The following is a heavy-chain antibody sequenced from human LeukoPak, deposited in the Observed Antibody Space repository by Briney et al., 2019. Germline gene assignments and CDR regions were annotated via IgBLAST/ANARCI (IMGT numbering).Heavy chain of an antibody. V-gene: IGHV3-7*01. CDR3: ANGGTYSSGP. J-gene: IGHJ5*02. CDR1: GFTFSNSW. D-gene: IGHD3-22*01. Sequence: HPGGSLRLSCAASGFTFSNSWMSWVRQAPGKGLEWVATIKPDGSAQYYVDSVKGQFTISRDNAKNSLFLQINSLRAEDTAVYYCANGGTYSSGPWGQGTLVTVSS. CDR2: IKPDGSAQ.